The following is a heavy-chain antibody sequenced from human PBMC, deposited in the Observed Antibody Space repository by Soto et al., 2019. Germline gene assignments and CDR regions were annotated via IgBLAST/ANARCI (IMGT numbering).Heavy chain of an antibody. CDR2: INWNSGTI. CDR1: GFIFDDFG. V-gene: IGHV3-9*01. D-gene: IGHD3-22*01. J-gene: IGHJ3*02. CDR3: AGAHNYDLHNAFDI. Sequence: PGGSLRLSCAASGFIFDDFGMHWVRQAPGKGLQWVSGINWNSGTIGYADSVKGRFTISRDNAKNSVSLQMESLRAEDTALYYCAGAHNYDLHNAFDIWGQGTMVTVSS.